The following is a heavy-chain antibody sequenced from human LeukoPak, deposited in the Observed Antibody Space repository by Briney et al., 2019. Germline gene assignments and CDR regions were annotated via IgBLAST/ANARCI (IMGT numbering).Heavy chain of an antibody. CDR1: GYTFTGYY. CDR2: INANSGVT. V-gene: IGHV1-2*02. J-gene: IGHJ3*02. D-gene: IGHD3-10*01. Sequence: ASVKVSCKSSGYTFTGYYIHRVRQAPGQGLEWMGWINANSGVTKDAQRFQGRVTMTRDTSISTAYMELSRLRSDDTAVYYCARLGFGDAFDIWGQGPMVTVSS. CDR3: ARLGFGDAFDI.